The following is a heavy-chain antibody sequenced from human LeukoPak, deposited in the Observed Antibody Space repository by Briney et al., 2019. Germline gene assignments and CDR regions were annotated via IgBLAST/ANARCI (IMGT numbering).Heavy chain of an antibody. Sequence: SETLSLTCTVSGGPISSSSYYWGWIRQPPGKGLEWIGSIYYSGSTYYNPSLKSRVTISVDTSKNQFSLKLSSVTAADTAVYYCASLRNSGSYGDYFDYWGQGTLVTVSS. J-gene: IGHJ4*02. D-gene: IGHD1-26*01. CDR2: IYYSGST. V-gene: IGHV4-39*01. CDR3: ASLRNSGSYGDYFDY. CDR1: GGPISSSSYY.